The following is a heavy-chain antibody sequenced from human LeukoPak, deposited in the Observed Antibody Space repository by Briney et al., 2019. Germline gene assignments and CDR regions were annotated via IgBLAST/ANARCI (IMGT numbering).Heavy chain of an antibody. Sequence: GGSLRLSCAASGFTFSSYGMHWVRQAPGKGLEWVAAIWYDGSNKYYADSVKGRFTISRDNSKNTLYLQMNSLRAEDTAVYYCAREQHRRHFDYWGQGTLVTVSS. CDR2: IWYDGSNK. V-gene: IGHV3-33*01. J-gene: IGHJ4*02. D-gene: IGHD1-1*01. CDR1: GFTFSSYG. CDR3: AREQHRRHFDY.